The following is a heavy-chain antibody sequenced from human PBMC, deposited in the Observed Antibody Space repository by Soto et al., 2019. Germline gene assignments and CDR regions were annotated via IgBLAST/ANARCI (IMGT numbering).Heavy chain of an antibody. V-gene: IGHV5-51*01. CDR2: IYPGDSDT. CDR3: AASIFYYGMDV. Sequence: GESLPNYSKGSGYTFPNYCIGWVRKMPGKGLEWMGIIYPGDSDTKYNPSFQGQVTISADKSITTTYLQWSSLKASDTAIYYCAASIFYYGMDVWGQGNTVTVSS. CDR1: GYTFPNYC. J-gene: IGHJ6*02.